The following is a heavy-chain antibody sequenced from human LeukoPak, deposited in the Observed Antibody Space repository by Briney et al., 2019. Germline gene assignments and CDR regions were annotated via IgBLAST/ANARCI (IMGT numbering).Heavy chain of an antibody. CDR2: IYYSGST. Sequence: KPSETLSLTCTVSGASFSSSTYYWGWIRQPPGKGLEWIGSIYYSGSTYYNPSLKSRVTMSVDTSKNQFSLKLSSVTAADTAVYYCARHAGGISATGTRPFDYWGQGILVTVSS. J-gene: IGHJ4*02. D-gene: IGHD6-13*01. V-gene: IGHV4-39*01. CDR3: ARHAGGISATGTRPFDY. CDR1: GASFSSSTYY.